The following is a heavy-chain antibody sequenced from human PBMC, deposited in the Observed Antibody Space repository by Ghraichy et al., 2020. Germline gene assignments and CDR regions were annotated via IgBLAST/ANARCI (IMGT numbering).Heavy chain of an antibody. J-gene: IGHJ6*03. CDR3: AKPAVAGPLYYYMDV. Sequence: GGSLRLSCAASGFTFSSYAMSWVRQAPGKGLEWVSGISASGGSTYYADSVKGRFTISIDSSKNTLYLQMNSLRAEDTAVDHCAKPAVAGPLYYYMDVWGKGTTVTVSS. CDR1: GFTFSSYA. D-gene: IGHD6-19*01. V-gene: IGHV3-23*01. CDR2: ISASGGST.